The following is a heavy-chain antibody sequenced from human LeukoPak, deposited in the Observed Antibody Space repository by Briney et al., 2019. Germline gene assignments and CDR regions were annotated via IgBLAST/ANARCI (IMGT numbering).Heavy chain of an antibody. D-gene: IGHD6-19*01. CDR2: ISSSSSYI. Sequence: GGSLRLSCAASGFTFSSYSMNWVRQAPGKGLEWVSSISSSSSYIYYADSVKGRFTISRDNAKNSLYLRMNSLRAEDTAVYYCARGPTDLAVAGTGTLDYWGQGTLVTVSS. CDR1: GFTFSSYS. J-gene: IGHJ4*02. CDR3: ARGPTDLAVAGTGTLDY. V-gene: IGHV3-21*04.